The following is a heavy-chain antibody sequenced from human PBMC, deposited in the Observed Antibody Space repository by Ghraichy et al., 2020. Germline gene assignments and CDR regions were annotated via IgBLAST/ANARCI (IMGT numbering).Heavy chain of an antibody. CDR3: ARGMDQAKIGY. CDR1: GESFSGDY. J-gene: IGHJ4*02. D-gene: IGHD2-2*01. CDR2: VHPSGTS. Sequence: SETLSLTCAVYGESFSGDYYSWIRQPPGMGLEWIGEVHPSGTSYYNPSLKSRVTISQDASKNQFSLKLTSVTAADTAMYYCARGMDQAKIGYWGQGTLVTVSS. V-gene: IGHV4-34*01.